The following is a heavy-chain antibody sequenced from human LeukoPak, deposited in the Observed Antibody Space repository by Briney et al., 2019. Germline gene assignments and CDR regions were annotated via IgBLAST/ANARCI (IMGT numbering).Heavy chain of an antibody. CDR3: ARPEYYYDSSGYYY. CDR1: GGSISRNSYY. Sequence: SETLSLTCIVSGGSISRNSYYWGWIRQPPGTGLEWIGSMFYSGSTYYDPSLKSRITISVDTSKNQFSLKLSSVTAADTAVYYCARPEYYYDSSGYYYWGQGTLVTVSS. V-gene: IGHV4-39*01. D-gene: IGHD3-22*01. J-gene: IGHJ4*02. CDR2: MFYSGST.